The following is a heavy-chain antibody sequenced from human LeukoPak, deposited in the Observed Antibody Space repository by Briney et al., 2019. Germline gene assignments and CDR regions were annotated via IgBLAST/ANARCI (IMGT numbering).Heavy chain of an antibody. V-gene: IGHV1-2*02. D-gene: IGHD4-11*01. Sequence: GASVKDSCKASGYTFTGYYMHWVRQAPGQGLEWMGWINPNSGGTNYAQKFQGRVTMTRDTSISTAYMELSRLRSDDTAVYYCAREVSNYGPPLFYDWGQGTMVTVSS. CDR2: INPNSGGT. CDR3: AREVSNYGPPLFYD. CDR1: GYTFTGYY. J-gene: IGHJ3*01.